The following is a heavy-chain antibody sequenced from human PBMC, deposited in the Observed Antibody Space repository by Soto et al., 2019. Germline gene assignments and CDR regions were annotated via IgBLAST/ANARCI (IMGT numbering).Heavy chain of an antibody. J-gene: IGHJ4*02. Sequence: EVQLLESGGGLVQPGGSLRLSCAASGFTFSSYAMSWVRQAPGKGLEWVSAISGSGGSTYYADSVKGRVTISRDKSKNTLYLQMNSLRAEDTAVYYCAKDQYDDGDHAVDYWGQGTLVTVSS. CDR3: AKDQYDDGDHAVDY. CDR2: ISGSGGST. D-gene: IGHD1-1*01. V-gene: IGHV3-23*01. CDR1: GFTFSSYA.